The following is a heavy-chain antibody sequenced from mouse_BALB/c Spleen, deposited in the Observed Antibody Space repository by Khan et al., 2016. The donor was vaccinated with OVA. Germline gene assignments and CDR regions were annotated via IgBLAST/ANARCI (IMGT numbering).Heavy chain of an antibody. Sequence: QIQLVQSGPELKKPGETVKISCKASGYTFTNYGMNWVKQAPGKGLKWMGWINTYTGEPTYTDDFKGRFAFSLETSASTAYLQINNLKHEDMATDFCARGASYWYVDVWGAGTTVTVSS. CDR3: ARGASYWYVDV. CDR2: INTYTGEP. J-gene: IGHJ1*01. V-gene: IGHV9-1*02. CDR1: GYTFTNYG.